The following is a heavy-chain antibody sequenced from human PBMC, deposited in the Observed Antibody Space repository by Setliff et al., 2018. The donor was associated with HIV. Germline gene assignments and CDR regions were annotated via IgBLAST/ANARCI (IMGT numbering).Heavy chain of an antibody. V-gene: IGHV4-34*01. CDR2: INHRGST. D-gene: IGHD3-22*01. Sequence: SETLSLTCAVYGGSFSGYYWSWVRQPPGKGLEWIGEINHRGSTNYNPSLKSRVTISVDTSKNQFSLKLSSVTAADTAVYYCARHDSGGYYSLDYWGQGTLVTVSS. J-gene: IGHJ4*02. CDR1: GGSFSGYY. CDR3: ARHDSGGYYSLDY.